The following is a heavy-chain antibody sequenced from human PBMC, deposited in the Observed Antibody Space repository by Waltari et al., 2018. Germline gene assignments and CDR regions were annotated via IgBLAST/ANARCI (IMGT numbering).Heavy chain of an antibody. CDR3: ARGWRAYCGGDCYSFDY. Sequence: QVQLVQSGAEVKKPGASVKVSCKASGYTFTSYAMHWVRQAPGQRLEWMGWINAGNGNTKYSQKFQGRVTITRDTSASTAYMELSSLRSEDTAVYYCARGWRAYCGGDCYSFDYWGQGTLVTVSS. J-gene: IGHJ4*02. D-gene: IGHD2-21*01. V-gene: IGHV1-3*01. CDR2: INAGNGNT. CDR1: GYTFTSYA.